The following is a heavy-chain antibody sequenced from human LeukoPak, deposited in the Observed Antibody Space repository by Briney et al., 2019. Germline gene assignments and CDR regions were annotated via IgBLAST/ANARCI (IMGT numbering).Heavy chain of an antibody. V-gene: IGHV1-2*02. D-gene: IGHD4-17*01. CDR2: INPNSGDT. CDR1: GHTFTGSD. J-gene: IGHJ4*02. CDR3: ARDLGDYGPRTF. Sequence: ASVKVSCKASGHTFTGSDIHWVRQAPGQGPEWMGWINPNSGDTNYVQKFQGRVTMTRDTSISTAYMELSRLTSDDTAVYYCARDLGDYGPRTFWGQGTLVTVSS.